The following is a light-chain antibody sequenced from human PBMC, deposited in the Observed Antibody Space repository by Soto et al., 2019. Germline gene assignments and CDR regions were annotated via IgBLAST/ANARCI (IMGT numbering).Light chain of an antibody. CDR2: DAA. CDR3: QQRSNWPLT. V-gene: IGKV3-11*01. Sequence: DIVLTQSPATLSLSPGERATLSCRASQGVSVFLAWFQQKPGQAPRLLLYDAAKRAIGIPARFSGSGSGTDFTLTISSLEPEDFAVYYCQQRSNWPLTFGGGTKVEIK. J-gene: IGKJ4*01. CDR1: QGVSVF.